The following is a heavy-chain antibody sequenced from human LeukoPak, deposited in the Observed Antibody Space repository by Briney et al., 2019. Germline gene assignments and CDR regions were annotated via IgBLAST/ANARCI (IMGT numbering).Heavy chain of an antibody. CDR2: FDPEDGET. V-gene: IGHV1-24*01. D-gene: IGHD3-22*01. Sequence: ASVKVSCKVSGYTLTELSMHWVRQAPGKGLEWMGGFDPEDGETIYAQKFQGRVTMTEDTSTDTAYMELSSLRSEDTAVYYCATEIPAYYYDRSFDYWGQGNLVTVSS. CDR3: ATEIPAYYYDRSFDY. J-gene: IGHJ4*02. CDR1: GYTLTELS.